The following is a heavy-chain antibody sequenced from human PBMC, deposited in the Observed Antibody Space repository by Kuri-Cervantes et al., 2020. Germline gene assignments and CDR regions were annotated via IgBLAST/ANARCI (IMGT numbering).Heavy chain of an antibody. V-gene: IGHV1-18*01. CDR3: AKHSPYCSGGSCYHDAFDI. Sequence: ASVKVSCKASGYTFTSYGISWVRQAPGQGLEWMGWISAYNGNTNYAQKLQGRVTMTTDTSTSTAYMELRGLRSDDTAVYYCAKHSPYCSGGSCYHDAFDIWGQGTMVTVSS. J-gene: IGHJ3*02. D-gene: IGHD2-15*01. CDR1: GYTFTSYG. CDR2: ISAYNGNT.